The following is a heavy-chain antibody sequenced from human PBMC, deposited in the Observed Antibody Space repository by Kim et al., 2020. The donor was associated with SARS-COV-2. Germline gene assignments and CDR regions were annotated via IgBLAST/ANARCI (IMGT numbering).Heavy chain of an antibody. Sequence: SVKGRLTISRDNSKNTLYLQMNSLRAEDTAVYYCAKRYYYDSSGYYLFDYWGQGTLVTVSS. D-gene: IGHD3-22*01. J-gene: IGHJ4*02. V-gene: IGHV3-23*01. CDR3: AKRYYYDSSGYYLFDY.